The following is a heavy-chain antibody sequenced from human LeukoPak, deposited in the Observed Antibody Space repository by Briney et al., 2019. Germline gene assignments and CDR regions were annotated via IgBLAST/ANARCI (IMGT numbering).Heavy chain of an antibody. V-gene: IGHV1-2*02. Sequence: VASVKASCKASGYTFTGYYMHWVRQAPGQGLEWMGWINPNSGGTNYAQKFQGRVTMTRDTSISTAYMELSRLRSDGTAVYYCARALGGPYYYDSSGSSNDAFDIWGQGTMVTVSS. CDR2: INPNSGGT. CDR1: GYTFTGYY. D-gene: IGHD3-22*01. J-gene: IGHJ3*02. CDR3: ARALGGPYYYDSSGSSNDAFDI.